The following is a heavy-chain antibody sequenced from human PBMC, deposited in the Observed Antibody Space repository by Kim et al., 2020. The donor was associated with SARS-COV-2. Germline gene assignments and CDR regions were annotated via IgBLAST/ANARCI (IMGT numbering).Heavy chain of an antibody. V-gene: IGHV4-34*01. D-gene: IGHD3-10*01. J-gene: IGHJ4*02. CDR3: ARATGYYGSGSYYPYYFDY. Sequence: SETLSLTCAVYGGSFSGYYWSWIRQPPGKGLEWIGEINHSGSTNYNPSLKSRVTISVDTSKNQFSLKLSSVTAADTAVYYCARATGYYGSGSYYPYYFDYWGQGTLVTVSS. CDR2: INHSGST. CDR1: GGSFSGYY.